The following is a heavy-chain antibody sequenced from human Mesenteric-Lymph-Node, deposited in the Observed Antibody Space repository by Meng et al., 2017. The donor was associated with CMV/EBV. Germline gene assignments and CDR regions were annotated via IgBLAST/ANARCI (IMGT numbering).Heavy chain of an antibody. CDR2: IYYSGSV. CDR1: GDSLSRGGFY. D-gene: IGHD4-17*01. J-gene: IGHJ4*02. CDR3: ARTTGKDYFDY. V-gene: IGHV4-31*03. Sequence: CTVSGDSLSRGGFYWSWIRQRPGKGLEWIGYIYYSGSVYRNPSLMSRVSISVDTSKNQFSLNLSSVTAADTATYFCARTTGKDYFDYWGQGTLVTV.